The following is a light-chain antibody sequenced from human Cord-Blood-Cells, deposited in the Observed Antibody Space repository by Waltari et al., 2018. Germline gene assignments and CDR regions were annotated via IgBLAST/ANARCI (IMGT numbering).Light chain of an antibody. Sequence: QSALTQPASVSGSPGQSITISCTGTSSAVGSYNLVSWYQQHPGKAPKLMIYEGIKLPSGVSNRFSGSKSANTASLTISGLQAEDEADYYCCSYAGSSTWVFGGGTKLTVL. J-gene: IGLJ3*02. CDR1: SSAVGSYNL. CDR2: EGI. V-gene: IGLV2-23*01. CDR3: CSYAGSSTWV.